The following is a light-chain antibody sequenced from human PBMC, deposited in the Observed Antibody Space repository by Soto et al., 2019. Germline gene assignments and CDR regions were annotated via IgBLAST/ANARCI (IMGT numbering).Light chain of an antibody. CDR2: EVT. CDR3: ASHAGSSWV. Sequence: QSALTQPPSASGAPGQSVTISCTGTSSDIGAYNYDSWYQLHPGKAPKVMISEVTKRPSGVPDRFSGSKSGNTASLTVSGLQAEDEADYYCASHAGSSWVFGGGTQLTVL. CDR1: SSDIGAYNY. V-gene: IGLV2-8*01. J-gene: IGLJ3*02.